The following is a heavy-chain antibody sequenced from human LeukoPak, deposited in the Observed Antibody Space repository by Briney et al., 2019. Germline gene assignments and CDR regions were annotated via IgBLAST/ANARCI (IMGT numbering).Heavy chain of an antibody. Sequence: GGSLRLSCAASGVTFSNYEMKWVRQAPGKGLEWISYINGRGSTINYADSVKGRFTISRDNAKNSLYLQMYSLRVEDTAVYYCVGSANLADWGQGTLVTVSS. CDR1: GVTFSNYE. CDR2: INGRGSTI. D-gene: IGHD4/OR15-4a*01. V-gene: IGHV3-48*03. CDR3: VGSANLAD. J-gene: IGHJ4*02.